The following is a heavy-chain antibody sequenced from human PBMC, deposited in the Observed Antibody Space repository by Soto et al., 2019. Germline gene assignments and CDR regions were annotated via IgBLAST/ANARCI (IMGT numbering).Heavy chain of an antibody. CDR3: AVDTAMVYGMDV. CDR2: INAGNGST. D-gene: IGHD5-18*01. J-gene: IGHJ6*02. CDR1: GYTFTSYA. Sequence: ASVKVSCKASGYTFTSYAMHWVRQAPGQRLEWMGWINAGNGSTKYSQKFQGRVTITRDTSASTAYMELSSLRSEDTAVYYCAVDTAMVYGMDVWGQGTTVTVSS. V-gene: IGHV1-3*01.